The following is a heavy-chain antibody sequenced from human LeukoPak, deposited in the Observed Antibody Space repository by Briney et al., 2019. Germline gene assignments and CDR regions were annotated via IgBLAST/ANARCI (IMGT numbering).Heavy chain of an antibody. CDR1: GYSFTSYR. D-gene: IGHD3-22*01. Sequence: AASLKLSCKGSGYSFTSYRIGWVRQMPGQGLEWLGIIYPGDSDTRYSPSFQGQVTISADKSISTAYLQWRSLKASDTAMYYCARRFYYDSSGYYIDYWGQGTLVTVSS. V-gene: IGHV5-51*01. CDR2: IYPGDSDT. CDR3: ARRFYYDSSGYYIDY. J-gene: IGHJ4*02.